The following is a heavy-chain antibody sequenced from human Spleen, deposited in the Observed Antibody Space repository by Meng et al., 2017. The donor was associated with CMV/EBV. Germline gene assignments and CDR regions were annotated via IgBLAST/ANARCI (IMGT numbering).Heavy chain of an antibody. CDR3: ARHRTRGDY. CDR2: IYSGGST. CDR1: GFTVSSNY. J-gene: IGHJ4*02. V-gene: IGHV3-66*04. D-gene: IGHD1-1*01. Sequence: GESLKISCAASGFTVSSNYMSWVRQAPGKGLEWVSVIYSGGSTYYADSVKGRFTISRDNAKNTLYLQMNSLRAEDTAVYYCARHRTRGDYWGQGTLVTVSS.